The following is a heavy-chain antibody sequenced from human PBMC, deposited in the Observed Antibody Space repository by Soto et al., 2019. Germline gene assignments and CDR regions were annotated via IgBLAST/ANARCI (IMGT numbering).Heavy chain of an antibody. V-gene: IGHV3-33*01. CDR3: VRNTIYHLDY. J-gene: IGHJ4*02. CDR2: IWFDGRAT. CDR1: GFTFSTNG. Sequence: QVQLVESGGGVVQPGTSLRLSCAASGFTFSTNGMHWVRQAPGKGLEWVAMIWFDGRATNFVDSVKGRFTVSRDNSEDTLYLQMNSLRVEDTAVYYCVRNTIYHLDYWGQGTLVTVSS. D-gene: IGHD3-3*01.